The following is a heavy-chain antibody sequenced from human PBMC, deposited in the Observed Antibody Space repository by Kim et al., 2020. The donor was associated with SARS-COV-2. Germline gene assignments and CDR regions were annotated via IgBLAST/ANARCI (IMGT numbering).Heavy chain of an antibody. CDR2: MNPNSGNT. D-gene: IGHD5-18*01. V-gene: IGHV1-8*01. CDR1: GYTFTSYD. CDR3: ARGLRYSYAQPRPFGY. J-gene: IGHJ4*02. Sequence: ASVKVSCKASGYTFTSYDINWVRQATGQGLEWMGWMNPNSGNTGYAQKFQGRVTMTRNTSISTAYMELSSLRSEDTAVYYCARGLRYSYAQPRPFGYWGQGTLVTVSS.